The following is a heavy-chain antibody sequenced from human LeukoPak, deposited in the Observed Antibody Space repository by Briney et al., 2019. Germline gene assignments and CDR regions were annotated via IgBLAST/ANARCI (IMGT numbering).Heavy chain of an antibody. D-gene: IGHD1-26*01. CDR3: AGASSKWELSF. Sequence: GASVKVSCKASGYSFTSYGMTWVRQAPGQGLEWMGGYIPMFGTANYAQNFQNRVTITADESTSTFSMEVSSLRPEDTAVYFCAGASSKWELSFWGQGTLVTVSS. CDR1: GYSFTSYG. CDR2: YIPMFGTA. J-gene: IGHJ4*02. V-gene: IGHV1-69*13.